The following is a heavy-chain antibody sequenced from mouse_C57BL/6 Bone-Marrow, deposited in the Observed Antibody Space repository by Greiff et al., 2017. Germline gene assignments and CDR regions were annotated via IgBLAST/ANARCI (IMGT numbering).Heavy chain of an antibody. CDR2: ISGGGGNT. J-gene: IGHJ3*01. Sequence: EVMLVESGGGLVKPGGSLKLSCAASGFTFSSYTMSWVRQTPEKRLEWVATISGGGGNTYYPDSVKGRFTISKDNAKNTLYLQMSSLRSEDTAWYYCAPDPLFAYWGRGNRVTVSA. V-gene: IGHV5-9*01. CDR1: GFTFSSYT. CDR3: APDPLFAY.